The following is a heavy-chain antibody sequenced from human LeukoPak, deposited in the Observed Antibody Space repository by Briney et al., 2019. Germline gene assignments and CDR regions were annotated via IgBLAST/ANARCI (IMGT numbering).Heavy chain of an antibody. D-gene: IGHD3-22*01. CDR3: ARARWRDTMIVVPHDP. V-gene: IGHV3-21*01. CDR1: GFTFSSYS. J-gene: IGHJ5*02. CDR2: ISSSSSYI. Sequence: GGPLRLSCAASGFTFSSYSMNWVRQAPGKGLECVSSISSSSSYIYYADSVKGRFTISRDNAKNSLYLQMNSLRAEDTAVYYCARARWRDTMIVVPHDPWGQGTLVTVSS.